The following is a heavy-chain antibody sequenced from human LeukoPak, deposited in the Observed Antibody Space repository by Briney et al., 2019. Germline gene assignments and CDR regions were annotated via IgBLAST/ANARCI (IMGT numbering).Heavy chain of an antibody. CDR2: INPNSGGT. CDR3: ARDENSSGWGLSAKFRDWYFDL. J-gene: IGHJ2*01. CDR1: GYTFTGYY. Sequence: ASVKVSCKASGYTFTGYYMHWVRQAPGQGLEWMGWINPNSGGTNYAQKFQGRVTMTRDTSISTAYMELSRLRSDDTAVYYCARDENSSGWGLSAKFRDWYFDLWGRGTLVTVSS. D-gene: IGHD6-19*01. V-gene: IGHV1-2*02.